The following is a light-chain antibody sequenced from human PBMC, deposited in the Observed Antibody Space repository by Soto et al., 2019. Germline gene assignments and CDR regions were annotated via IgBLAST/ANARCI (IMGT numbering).Light chain of an antibody. CDR3: NSYTTNNNV. Sequence: QSVLTQPASVSGSPGQSITISCTGTSSDIGSYNYVSWYQQHPGRAPKLLIYGVSNRPSGVSDRFSGSKSGITASLTISGLQAEDEADDYCNSYTTNNNVFGTGTKVTVL. CDR2: GVS. J-gene: IGLJ1*01. CDR1: SSDIGSYNY. V-gene: IGLV2-14*03.